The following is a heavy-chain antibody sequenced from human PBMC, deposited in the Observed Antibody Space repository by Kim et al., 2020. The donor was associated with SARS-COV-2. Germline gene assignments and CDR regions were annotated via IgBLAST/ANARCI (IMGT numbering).Heavy chain of an antibody. Sequence: GESLKISCKASGYSFISYWIGWVRQMPGKGLEWMGIIYPGDSDTRYSPTFQGQVTISADKSISTAYLQWSSLKASDTAVYYCARQVNVYNWFDLWGQGTVVTVSS. J-gene: IGHJ5*02. CDR1: GYSFISYW. V-gene: IGHV5-51*01. CDR2: IYPGDSDT. CDR3: ARQVNVYNWFDL. D-gene: IGHD4-4*01.